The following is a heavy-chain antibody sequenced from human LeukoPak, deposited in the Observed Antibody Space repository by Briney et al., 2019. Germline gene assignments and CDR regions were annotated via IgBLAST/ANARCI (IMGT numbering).Heavy chain of an antibody. D-gene: IGHD6-13*01. J-gene: IGHJ4*02. V-gene: IGHV3-73*01. CDR2: IRSKANSYAT. Sequence: PGGSLRLSCAASGFTFSGSAMHWVRQASGKGLEWVGRIRSKANSYATAYAASVKGRFTISRDDSKNTAYLQMNSLRAEDTAVYYCAKVGGRLKYSSSWSDPDYWGQGTLVTVSS. CDR3: AKVGGRLKYSSSWSDPDY. CDR1: GFTFSGSA.